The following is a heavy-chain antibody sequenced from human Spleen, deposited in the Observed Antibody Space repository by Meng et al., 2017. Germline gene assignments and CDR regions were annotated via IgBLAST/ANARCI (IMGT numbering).Heavy chain of an antibody. J-gene: IGHJ4*02. CDR1: GFTFSSYS. D-gene: IGHD3-3*01. CDR3: ARDLGWVLFDY. CDR2: ISSSSSYI. Sequence: GGSLRLSCAASGFTFSSYSMNWVRQAPGKGLEWVSSISSSSSYIYYADSVKGRFTISRDNAKNTLYLEMNSLGAEDTAVYYCARDLGWVLFDYWGQGALVTVSS. V-gene: IGHV3-21*06.